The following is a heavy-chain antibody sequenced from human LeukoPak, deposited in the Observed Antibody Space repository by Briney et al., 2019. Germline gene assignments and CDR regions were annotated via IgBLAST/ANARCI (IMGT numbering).Heavy chain of an antibody. CDR1: GITFSSYW. CDR3: AREEWFGGNNWFDP. J-gene: IGHJ5*02. CDR2: INSDGSST. V-gene: IGHV3-74*01. D-gene: IGHD3-10*01. Sequence: GSLRLFCSASGITFSSYWMHWVRQTPGKGLVLVSPINSDGSSTSYADSVKGRFTISRDNAKNTLYLQMNSLRAEDTAVYYCAREEWFGGNNWFDPWGQGTLVTVSS.